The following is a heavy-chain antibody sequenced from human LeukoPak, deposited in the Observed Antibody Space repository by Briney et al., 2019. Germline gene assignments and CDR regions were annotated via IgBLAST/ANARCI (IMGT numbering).Heavy chain of an antibody. Sequence: ASVKVSCKASGGTFSSYAISWVRQAPGQGLEWMGGIIPIFGTANYAQKFQGRVTITADESTSTAYMELSSLRSEDTAVYYCARRAMIVVVIREGYAFDIWGQGTMVTVSS. D-gene: IGHD3-22*01. V-gene: IGHV1-69*13. CDR1: GGTFSSYA. CDR2: IIPIFGTA. CDR3: ARRAMIVVVIREGYAFDI. J-gene: IGHJ3*02.